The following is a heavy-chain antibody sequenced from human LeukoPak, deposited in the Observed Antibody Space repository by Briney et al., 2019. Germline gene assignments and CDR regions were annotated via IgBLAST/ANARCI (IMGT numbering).Heavy chain of an antibody. CDR1: GYTLTELS. D-gene: IGHD3-10*01. Sequence: GASVKVSCKVSGYTLTELSMHWVRQAPGKGLEWMGGFDPEDGETIYAQKFQGRVTMTEDTSTATAYMELSRLRSEDTAVYYCATLPDIWFGHPNDYWGQGTLVTVSS. CDR2: FDPEDGET. J-gene: IGHJ4*02. CDR3: ATLPDIWFGHPNDY. V-gene: IGHV1-24*01.